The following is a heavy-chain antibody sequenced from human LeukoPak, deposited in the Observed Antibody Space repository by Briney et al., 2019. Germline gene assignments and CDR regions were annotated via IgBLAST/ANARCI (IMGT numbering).Heavy chain of an antibody. D-gene: IGHD3-22*01. J-gene: IGHJ4*02. CDR2: IIPILGTA. Sequence: SVKVSCKASGGTFSSYTISWVRQAPGQGLEWMGRIIPILGTANYAQKFQGRVTITTDESTSTAYMELSSLRSEDTAVYYCARDGNYVNSSGYYYFDYWGQGTLVTVSS. V-gene: IGHV1-69*16. CDR1: GGTFSSYT. CDR3: ARDGNYVNSSGYYYFDY.